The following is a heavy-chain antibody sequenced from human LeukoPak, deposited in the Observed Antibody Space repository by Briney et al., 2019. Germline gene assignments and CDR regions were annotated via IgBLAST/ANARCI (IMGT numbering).Heavy chain of an antibody. CDR2: IYSGGST. CDR3: ARGSGCSGGSCYYYYGMDV. J-gene: IGHJ6*02. V-gene: IGHV3-66*01. D-gene: IGHD2-15*01. CDR1: GFTVSSNY. Sequence: PGGSLRLSCAASGFTVSSNYMSWVRQAPGKGLEWVSVIYSGGSTYYADSVKGRFTISRDNSKNTLYLQMNSLRAEDTAVYYCARGSGCSGGSCYYYYGMDVWGQGTTVTVSS.